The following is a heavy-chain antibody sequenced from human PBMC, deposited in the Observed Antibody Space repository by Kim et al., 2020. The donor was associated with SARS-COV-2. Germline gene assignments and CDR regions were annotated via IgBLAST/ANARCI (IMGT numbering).Heavy chain of an antibody. CDR3: ARVHGSGYYGMDV. J-gene: IGHJ6*02. Sequence: YPGSVKGRFTISRENAKSSLYLQMNSLRAGDTAVYYCARVHGSGYYGMDVWGQGTTVTVSS. V-gene: IGHV3-13*01. D-gene: IGHD3-10*01.